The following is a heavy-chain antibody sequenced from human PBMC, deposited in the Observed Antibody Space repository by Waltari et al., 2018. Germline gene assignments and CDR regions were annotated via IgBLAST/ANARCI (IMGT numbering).Heavy chain of an antibody. J-gene: IGHJ4*02. Sequence: EVRLVESGGGRVQRGWSVSLCCTSAGYTFRSCRQTWVRQAPGKGLEWVSFISSSSSYIYYADSVKGRFTISRDNAKNSLYLQMNSLRAEDTAVYYCARDPARRGAFDYWGQGTLVTVSS. D-gene: IGHD3-10*01. CDR1: GYTFRSCR. V-gene: IGHV3-21*01. CDR2: ISSSSSYI. CDR3: ARDPARRGAFDY.